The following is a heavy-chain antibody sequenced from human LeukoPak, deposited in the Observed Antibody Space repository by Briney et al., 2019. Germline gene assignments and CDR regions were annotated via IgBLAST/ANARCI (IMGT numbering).Heavy chain of an antibody. Sequence: PSETLSLTCTVSGGSISSGGYYWSWIRQHPGKGLEWIGYIYYSGSTYYNPSLKSRVTISVDTPKNQFSLKLSSVTAADTAVYYCARLPLRSHFDYWGQGTLVTVSS. CDR1: GGSISSGGYY. CDR2: IYYSGST. CDR3: ARLPLRSHFDY. J-gene: IGHJ4*02. V-gene: IGHV4-31*03.